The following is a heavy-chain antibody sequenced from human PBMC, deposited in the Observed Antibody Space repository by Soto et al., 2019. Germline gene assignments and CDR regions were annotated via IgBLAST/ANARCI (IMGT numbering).Heavy chain of an antibody. D-gene: IGHD6-13*01. J-gene: IGHJ5*02. CDR1: GYTFTSYG. CDR2: INAANGDT. CDR3: VRRHVSATGIDWFDP. Sequence: ASVKVSCKASGYTFTSYGIHWVRQAPGQGLEWMGWINAANGDTKYSPKFQGRVTITRDTSASTAYMELSSLRSEDTAVYYCVRRHVSATGIDWFDPWGQGTLVTVSS. V-gene: IGHV1-3*01.